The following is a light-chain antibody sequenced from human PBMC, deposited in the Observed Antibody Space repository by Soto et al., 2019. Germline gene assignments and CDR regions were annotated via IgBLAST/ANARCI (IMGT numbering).Light chain of an antibody. V-gene: IGKV1-9*01. CDR2: AAS. J-gene: IGKJ5*01. CDR1: QGINSF. Sequence: IQLTQSPSSLSASVGDRVTITCRASQGINSFLAWYQQKPGKAPKLLIYAASTLQSGVPSRFSGSGSGTDFTLTVNDLQPEDFATYYCQQSYSSPTTFGQGTRLEIK. CDR3: QQSYSSPTT.